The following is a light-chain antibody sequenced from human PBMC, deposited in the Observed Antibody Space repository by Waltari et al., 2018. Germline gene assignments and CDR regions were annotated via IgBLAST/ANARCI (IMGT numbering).Light chain of an antibody. J-gene: IGLJ2*01. CDR2: QDS. V-gene: IGLV3-1*01. CDR1: KLGDKY. CDR3: QAWDSSHVV. Sequence: SYELTQPPSVSVSPGPTASITCSGDKLGDKYACWYQQKPGQSPVLVIYQDSKRPSGIPERFSGSNSGNTATLTISGTQAMDEADYYCQAWDSSHVVFGGGTKLTVL.